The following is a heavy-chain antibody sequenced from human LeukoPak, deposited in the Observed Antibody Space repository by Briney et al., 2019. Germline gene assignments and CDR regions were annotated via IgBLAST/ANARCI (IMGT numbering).Heavy chain of an antibody. CDR2: ISAYNCNT. D-gene: IGHD3-16*02. CDR1: GYTFTSYG. Sequence: ASVKVSCKDSGYTFTSYGISWVRQAPGQELEWMGLISAYNCNTNYAQKLQGRVTITTDTSTRPDYMELKSLRSDDTAVYYCARGGPRMITFGGVIVDTPLNYWGQGTLVTVSS. CDR3: ARGGPRMITFGGVIVDTPLNY. J-gene: IGHJ4*02. V-gene: IGHV1-18*01.